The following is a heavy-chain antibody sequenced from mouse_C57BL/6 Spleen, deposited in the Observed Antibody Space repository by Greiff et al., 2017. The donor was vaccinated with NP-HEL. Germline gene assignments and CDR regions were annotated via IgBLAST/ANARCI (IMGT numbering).Heavy chain of an antibody. CDR2: ISSGGSYT. Sequence: EVKLVESGGDLVKPGGSLKLSCAASGFTFSSYGMSWVRQTPDKRLEWVATISSGGSYTYYPDSVKGRFTISRDNAKNTLYLQMSSLKSEDTAMYYCARLADYRGFDYWGQGTTLTVSS. D-gene: IGHD2-14*01. CDR1: GFTFSSYG. J-gene: IGHJ2*01. V-gene: IGHV5-6*01. CDR3: ARLADYRGFDY.